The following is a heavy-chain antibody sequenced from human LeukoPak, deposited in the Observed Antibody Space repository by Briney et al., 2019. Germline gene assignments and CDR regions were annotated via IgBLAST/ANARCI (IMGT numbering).Heavy chain of an antibody. D-gene: IGHD5-18*01. CDR2: ISSNGGST. J-gene: IGHJ4*02. CDR3: ATAGGYSYGYSTN. V-gene: IGHV3-64*01. Sequence: GGSLRLSCAASGFTFSSYAMHWVRQAPGKGLEYVSAISSNGGSTYYANSVKGRFTISRDNSKNTLYLQMGSLRPEDMAVYYCATAGGYSYGYSTNWGQGTLVTVSS. CDR1: GFTFSSYA.